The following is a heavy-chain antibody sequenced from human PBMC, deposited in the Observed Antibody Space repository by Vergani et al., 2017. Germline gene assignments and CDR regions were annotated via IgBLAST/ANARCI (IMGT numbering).Heavy chain of an antibody. D-gene: IGHD3-10*01. J-gene: IGHJ4*02. CDR2: IYYSGST. Sequence: QVQLQESGPGLVKPSQTLSLTCTVSGGSISSGGYYWSWIRPHPGKGLGWIGYIYYSGSTYYNPSLKSLVTISVDTSKNQFSLKLSSVTAADTAVYYCARAQLGYFDYWGQGTLVTVSS. CDR1: GGSISSGGYY. CDR3: ARAQLGYFDY. V-gene: IGHV4-31*01.